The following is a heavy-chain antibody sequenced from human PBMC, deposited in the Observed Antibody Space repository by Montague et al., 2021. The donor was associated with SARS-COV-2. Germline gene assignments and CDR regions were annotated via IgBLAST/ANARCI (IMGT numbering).Heavy chain of an antibody. J-gene: IGHJ4*02. V-gene: IGHV6-1*01. Sequence: CAISGDSVSRNRNTGAYRRRSPSNCIEWLGRTYYSSKWYNDYAESVKSRITIDPDTSKHQFSLHLNSVTPEDTAVYYCARIPVGSKYYFDFWGQGTLVTVSS. CDR2: TYYSSKWYN. D-gene: IGHD2-2*01. CDR3: ARIPVGSKYYFDF. CDR1: GDSVSRNRNT.